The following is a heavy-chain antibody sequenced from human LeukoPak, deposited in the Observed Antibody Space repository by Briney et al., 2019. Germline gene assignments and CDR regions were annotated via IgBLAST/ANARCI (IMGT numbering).Heavy chain of an antibody. CDR2: IYYSGST. V-gene: IGHV4-59*01. D-gene: IGHD6-13*01. CDR3: ARSLPQQQLAIYYYYMDV. Sequence: SETLSLTCTVSGGSISSYYWSWIRQPPGKGLEWIGYIYYSGSTNYNPSLKSRVTISVDTSKNQFSLKLSSVTAADTAVYYCARSLPQQQLAIYYYYMDVWGKGTTVTVSS. CDR1: GGSISSYY. J-gene: IGHJ6*03.